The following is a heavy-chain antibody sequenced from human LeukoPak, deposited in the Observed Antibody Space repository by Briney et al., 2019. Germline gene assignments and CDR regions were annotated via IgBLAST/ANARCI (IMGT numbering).Heavy chain of an antibody. V-gene: IGHV3-30*02. D-gene: IGHD3-3*01. CDR3: ASYDFWSGYYNEVPFDY. CDR1: GFTFSSYG. Sequence: GGSLRLSCAASGFTFSSYGMHWVRQAPGKGLEWVAFIRYDGSNKYYADSVKGRFTISRDNSKNTLYLQMNSLRAEDTAVYYCASYDFWSGYYNEVPFDYWGQGTLVAVSS. CDR2: IRYDGSNK. J-gene: IGHJ4*02.